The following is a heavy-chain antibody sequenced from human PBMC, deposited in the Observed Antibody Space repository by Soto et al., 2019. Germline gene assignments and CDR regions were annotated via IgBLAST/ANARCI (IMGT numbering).Heavy chain of an antibody. Sequence: GALRLSCAASGFTFSSYSMNWVRQAPGKGLEWVSSISSSSSYIYYADSVKGRFTISRDNAKNSLYLQMNSLRAEDTAVYYCARDLEQQLDNDYYYYGMDVWGQGTTVTVSS. D-gene: IGHD6-13*01. V-gene: IGHV3-21*01. CDR2: ISSSSSYI. CDR1: GFTFSSYS. CDR3: ARDLEQQLDNDYYYYGMDV. J-gene: IGHJ6*02.